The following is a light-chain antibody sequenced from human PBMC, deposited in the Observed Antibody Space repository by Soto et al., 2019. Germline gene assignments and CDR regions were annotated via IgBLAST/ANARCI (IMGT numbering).Light chain of an antibody. CDR3: SSYTNINTRACV. CDR1: SSDVGGYNY. Sequence: SALTQPASVSGSPGQSITISCTGTSSDVGGYNYVSWYQQHPGKAPKLIIFEVSYRPSGISNRFSASKSGDTASLTISGLQADDEADYYCSSYTNINTRACVFGTGTKVTVL. J-gene: IGLJ1*01. CDR2: EVS. V-gene: IGLV2-14*01.